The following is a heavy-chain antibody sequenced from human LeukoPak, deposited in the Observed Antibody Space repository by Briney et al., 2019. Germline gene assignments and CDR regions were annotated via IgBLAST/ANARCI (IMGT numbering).Heavy chain of an antibody. CDR3: ARDLAIVVVPGSMHYFFYMDV. Sequence: ASVRVSCKASGYVFSSYYIHWVRQAPGKGLEWMGIINPSGCSTRYAQKFQDRVTMTRDRSTSTVYMEMSSLRAEDTAMYYCARDLAIVVVPGSMHYFFYMDVWGKGTTVIVSS. J-gene: IGHJ6*03. CDR1: GYVFSSYY. D-gene: IGHD2-2*01. V-gene: IGHV1-46*01. CDR2: INPSGCST.